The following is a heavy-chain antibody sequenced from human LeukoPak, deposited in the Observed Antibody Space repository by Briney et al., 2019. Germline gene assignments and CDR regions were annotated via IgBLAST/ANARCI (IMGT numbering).Heavy chain of an antibody. CDR2: INSDGTTT. CDR1: GFSFSNYW. D-gene: IGHD6-19*01. CDR3: ARDGDRIAVAGFDY. V-gene: IGHV3-74*03. J-gene: IGHJ4*02. Sequence: GGSLRLSCAASGFSFSNYWMHWVRQAPEKGLVWVSRINSDGTTTEYADSVKGRFTISRDNAKNTLYLQMNSLRAEDTAVYYCARDGDRIAVAGFDYWGQGTLVTVSS.